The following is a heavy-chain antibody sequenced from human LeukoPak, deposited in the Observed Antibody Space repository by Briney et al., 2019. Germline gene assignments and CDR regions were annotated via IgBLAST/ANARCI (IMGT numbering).Heavy chain of an antibody. CDR1: GGSISSYY. D-gene: IGHD2-2*01. J-gene: IGHJ6*03. Sequence: PSETLSLTCSVSGGSISSYYWSWIRQPAGKGREWIGRIYATGNTDYNPSLKSRVTMSVDTSKNQFSLKLSSVTAADTAVYYCARDDQRYRSSTSCYAYYYYYMDVWGKGTTVTVSS. CDR3: ARDDQRYRSSTSCYAYYYYYMDV. CDR2: IYATGNT. V-gene: IGHV4-4*07.